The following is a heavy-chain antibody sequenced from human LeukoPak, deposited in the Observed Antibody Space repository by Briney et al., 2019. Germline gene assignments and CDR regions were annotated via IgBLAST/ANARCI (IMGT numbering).Heavy chain of an antibody. D-gene: IGHD3-22*01. V-gene: IGHV4-61*09. CDR2: IYTSGST. J-gene: IGHJ4*02. CDR1: GGSISSGSYY. CDR3: ARAAYDSSGYYRPDSYFDY. Sequence: SETLSLTCTVSGGSISSGSYYWSWIRQPAGKGLEWIGHIYTSGSTNYNPSLKSRVTISVDTSKNQFSLKLSSVTAADTAVYYCARAAYDSSGYYRPDSYFDYWGQGTLVTVSS.